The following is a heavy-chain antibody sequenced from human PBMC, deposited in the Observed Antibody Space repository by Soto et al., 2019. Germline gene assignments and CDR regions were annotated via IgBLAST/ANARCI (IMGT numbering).Heavy chain of an antibody. D-gene: IGHD4-4*01. CDR2: LTPGGETT. J-gene: IGHJ4*02. V-gene: IGHV3-23*01. CDR3: AKDSPVSGNYQDLDY. Sequence: EVHLLQSGGGLVQPGGSLRLSCAASGFTFSSFAMTWVRQAPGAGLEWVSALTPGGETTYYIASVRGRFTISIDNARDTLYLQMNSLTAADTAVYYCAKDSPVSGNYQDLDYWCQGTLVTVSS. CDR1: GFTFSSFA.